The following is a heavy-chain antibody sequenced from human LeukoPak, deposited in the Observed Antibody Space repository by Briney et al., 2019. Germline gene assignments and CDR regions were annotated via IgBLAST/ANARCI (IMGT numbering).Heavy chain of an antibody. CDR1: GFTFSSYA. CDR2: ISYDGSNK. V-gene: IGHV3-30-3*01. Sequence: GGSLRLPCAASGFTFSSYAMHWVRQAPGKGLEWVAVISYDGSNKYYADSVKGRFTISRDNSKNTLYLQMNSLRAEDTAVYYCARENLNWGIDYWGQGTLVTVSS. J-gene: IGHJ4*02. D-gene: IGHD7-27*01. CDR3: ARENLNWGIDY.